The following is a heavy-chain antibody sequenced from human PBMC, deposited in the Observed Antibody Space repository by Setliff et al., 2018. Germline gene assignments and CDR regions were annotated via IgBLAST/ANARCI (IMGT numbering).Heavy chain of an antibody. CDR3: ARADYIRYFYMDA. CDR2: TIPIFGTT. J-gene: IGHJ6*03. D-gene: IGHD4-4*01. CDR1: GGTFSSYG. Sequence: ASVKVSCKASGGTFSSYGISWVRQAPGQGLEWMGGTIPIFGTTNYAQKFQGRLTITTVGSTSTAYMELSSLRSEDTAVYYCARADYIRYFYMDAWGKGTTVTVSS. V-gene: IGHV1-69*05.